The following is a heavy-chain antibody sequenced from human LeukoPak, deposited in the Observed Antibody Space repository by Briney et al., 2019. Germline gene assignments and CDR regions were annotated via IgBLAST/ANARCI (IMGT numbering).Heavy chain of an antibody. V-gene: IGHV4-39*01. CDR1: TFSSYG. D-gene: IGHD3-9*01. CDR3: ARQRYFDWFDY. J-gene: IGHJ4*02. Sequence: TFSSYGMSWVRQPPGKGLEWIGSIYYSGSTYYNPSLKSRVTISADTSKNQFSLKLSSVTAADTAVYYCARQRYFDWFDYWGQGTLVTVSS. CDR2: IYYSGST.